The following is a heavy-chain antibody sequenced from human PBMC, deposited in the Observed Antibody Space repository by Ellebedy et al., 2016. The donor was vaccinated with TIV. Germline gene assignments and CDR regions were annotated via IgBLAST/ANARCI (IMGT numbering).Heavy chain of an antibody. D-gene: IGHD6-13*01. Sequence: GESLKISXAASGFTFSRYAMHWVRQAPGKGLEWVARISSDGGTRKYADSVRDRFTISRDNSKNTLFLHMNILRAEDTAVYYCAKPSDPNPGYSASWATYFDYWGQGTLVTVSS. V-gene: IGHV3-30*18. CDR1: GFTFSRYA. CDR3: AKPSDPNPGYSASWATYFDY. CDR2: ISSDGGTR. J-gene: IGHJ4*02.